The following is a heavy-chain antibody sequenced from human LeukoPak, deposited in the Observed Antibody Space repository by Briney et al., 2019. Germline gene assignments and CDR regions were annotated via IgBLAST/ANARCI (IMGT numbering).Heavy chain of an antibody. V-gene: IGHV3-21*01. CDR3: ARGGRPADAFDI. J-gene: IGHJ3*02. Sequence: GGSLRLSCAASGFTFSSYSMNWVRQASGKGLEWVSSISSSSSYIYYADSVKGRFTISRDNAKNSLYQQMNSLRAEDTAVYYCARGGRPADAFDIWGQGTMVTVSS. CDR2: ISSSSSYI. CDR1: GFTFSSYS.